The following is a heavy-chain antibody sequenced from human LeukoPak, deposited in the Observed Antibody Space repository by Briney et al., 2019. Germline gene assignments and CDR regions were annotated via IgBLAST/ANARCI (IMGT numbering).Heavy chain of an antibody. CDR1: GYTLTELS. CDR2: FDPEDGET. V-gene: IGHV1-24*01. Sequence: ASVKVSCKVSGYTLTELSMHWVRQAPGKGLEWMGGFDPEDGETIYAQKFQGRVTLTADTSTATAYMELRGLRSDDTAVYYCQRVTIFGVVIDFDYWGQGTLVAVSA. J-gene: IGHJ4*02. D-gene: IGHD3-3*01. CDR3: QRVTIFGVVIDFDY.